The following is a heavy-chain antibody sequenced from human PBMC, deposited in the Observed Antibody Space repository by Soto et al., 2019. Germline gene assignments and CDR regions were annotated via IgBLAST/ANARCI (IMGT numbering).Heavy chain of an antibody. CDR3: TSDLGQQLVRFDC. CDR2: IKSQANGRTT. D-gene: IGHD6-13*01. V-gene: IGHV3-15*01. J-gene: IGHJ4*02. CDR1: GFTFSNAW. Sequence: EVQLMESGGGLVKPGGSLRLSCAASGFTFSNAWMSWVRQAPGKGLEWVGRIKSQANGRTTDYAAPEKGRFSNARYNSVDRFYQQKDILKTNNTGVYYRTSDLGQQLVRFDCLGQGT.